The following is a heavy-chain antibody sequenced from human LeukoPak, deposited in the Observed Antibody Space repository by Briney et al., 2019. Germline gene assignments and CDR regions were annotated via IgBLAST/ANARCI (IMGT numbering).Heavy chain of an antibody. CDR2: IRYDGSNK. Sequence: QPGGSLRLSCAASGFTFSSYGMHWVRQAPGKGLEWVAFIRYDGSNKYYADSVKGRFTISRDNSKNTLYLQMNSLRAEDTAVYYCAKSRGPQQLVPGYWGQGTLVTVSS. J-gene: IGHJ4*02. D-gene: IGHD6-13*01. CDR1: GFTFSSYG. CDR3: AKSRGPQQLVPGY. V-gene: IGHV3-30*02.